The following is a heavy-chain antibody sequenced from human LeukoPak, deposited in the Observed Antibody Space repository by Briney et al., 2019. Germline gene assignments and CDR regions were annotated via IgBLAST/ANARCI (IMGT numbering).Heavy chain of an antibody. J-gene: IGHJ4*02. CDR2: ISGSGGST. Sequence: PGGSLRLSCAASGFTFSSYTITWVRQAPGKGLEWVSSISGSGGSTYYADSVKGRFTISRDNSKNTLFLQMNSLRAEDTAIYYCVKRNSGWNFDYWGQGTLVTVSS. CDR1: GFTFSSYT. CDR3: VKRNSGWNFDY. V-gene: IGHV3-23*01. D-gene: IGHD6-19*01.